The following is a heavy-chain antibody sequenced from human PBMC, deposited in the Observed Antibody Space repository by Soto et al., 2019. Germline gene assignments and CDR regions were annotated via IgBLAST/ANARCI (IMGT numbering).Heavy chain of an antibody. J-gene: IGHJ4*02. CDR2: IFHTGST. CDR1: NYSISSGYY. CDR3: ARAEAAKLFAH. Sequence: PSETLSLTCAVSNYSISSGYYWGWIRQPPEKGLEYIGSIFHTGSTYYNPSLKSRVIISVDTSKNQFSLRLNSVTAADTAVYFCARAEAAKLFAHWGQGTLVTVSS. D-gene: IGHD6-13*01. V-gene: IGHV4-38-2*01.